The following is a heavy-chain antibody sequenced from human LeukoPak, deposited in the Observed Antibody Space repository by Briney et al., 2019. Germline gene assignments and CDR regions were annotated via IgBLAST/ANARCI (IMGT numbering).Heavy chain of an antibody. Sequence: SVKVSCKASGGTFSSYAISWGRQAPGQGLEGMGRISPILGIANYAQKFQGRVMITADKSTSTAYMALSSLRSADTAVYYCARGRDYGSGSCIQHWGQGTLVPVSS. CDR2: ISPILGIA. V-gene: IGHV1-69*04. CDR1: GGTFSSYA. CDR3: ARGRDYGSGSCIQH. J-gene: IGHJ1*01. D-gene: IGHD3-10*01.